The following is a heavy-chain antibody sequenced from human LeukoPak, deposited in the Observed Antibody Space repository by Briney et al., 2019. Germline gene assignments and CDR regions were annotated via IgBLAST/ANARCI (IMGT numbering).Heavy chain of an antibody. CDR1: GYTFTSYG. Sequence: ASVKVSCKTSGYTFTSYGISWVRQAPGQGLEWMGWISAYNGNTNYAQKVQGRVTMTTDTSTSTAYMELRSLRSDDTAVYYCARHHDYGDYADYYYYYMDVWGKGTTVTVSS. CDR2: ISAYNGNT. J-gene: IGHJ6*03. CDR3: ARHHDYGDYADYYYYYMDV. V-gene: IGHV1-18*01. D-gene: IGHD4-17*01.